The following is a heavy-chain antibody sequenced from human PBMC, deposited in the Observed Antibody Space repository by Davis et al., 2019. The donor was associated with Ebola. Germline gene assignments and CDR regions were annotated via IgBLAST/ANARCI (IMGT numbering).Heavy chain of an antibody. J-gene: IGHJ4*02. CDR1: GGSISSYY. V-gene: IGHV4-34*01. CDR3: ARADYGDYDGGSDY. D-gene: IGHD4-17*01. Sequence: MPGGSLRLSCTVSGGSISSYYWSWIRQPPGKGLEWIGEINHSGSTNYNPSLKSRVTISVDTSKNQFSLKLSSVTAADTAVYYCARADYGDYDGGSDYWGQGTLVTVSS. CDR2: INHSGST.